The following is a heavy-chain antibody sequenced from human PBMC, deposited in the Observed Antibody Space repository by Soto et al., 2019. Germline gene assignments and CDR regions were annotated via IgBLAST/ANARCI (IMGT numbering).Heavy chain of an antibody. D-gene: IGHD1-26*01. Sequence: QVQLVQSGAEVKTPGSSVRVSCKTAGRTFLISAIAWLRQAPGQGLEWMGGIIPILGTIHIAQNYQGRVNFTTDRSKSTDYMDLSSLRAEDTATYFCARGKEWEQPSNHYYFDYWGQGIQVIVAS. V-gene: IGHV1-69*06. CDR3: ARGKEWEQPSNHYYFDY. CDR1: GRTFLISA. J-gene: IGHJ4*02. CDR2: IIPILGTI.